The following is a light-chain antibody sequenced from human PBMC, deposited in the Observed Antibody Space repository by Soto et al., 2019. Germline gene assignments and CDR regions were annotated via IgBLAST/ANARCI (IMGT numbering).Light chain of an antibody. V-gene: IGKV1-6*01. CDR1: QDIRGD. J-gene: IGKJ1*01. CDR3: LQDRNYPRT. CDR2: GAS. Sequence: AIQMTQSPSSLSASVGDSGTITCRASQDIRGDLGWYQQKPGKAPKALIYGASNLQSGVPSRFSGSGFGTDFTLTISSLQPEDFATYYCLQDRNYPRTFGQGTKVESK.